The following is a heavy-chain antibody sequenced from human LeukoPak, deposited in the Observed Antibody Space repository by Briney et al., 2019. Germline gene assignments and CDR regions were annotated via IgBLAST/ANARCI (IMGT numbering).Heavy chain of an antibody. CDR2: ISYDGSNK. CDR3: AKGSGYSSGGYFDY. CDR1: GFTFSSYG. Sequence: GGSLRLSCAASGFTFSSYGMHWVRQAPGKGLEWVAVISYDGSNKYYADSVKGRFTISRGNSKNTLYLQMNSLRAEDTAVYYCAKGSGYSSGGYFDYWGQGTLVTVSS. D-gene: IGHD6-19*01. V-gene: IGHV3-30*18. J-gene: IGHJ4*02.